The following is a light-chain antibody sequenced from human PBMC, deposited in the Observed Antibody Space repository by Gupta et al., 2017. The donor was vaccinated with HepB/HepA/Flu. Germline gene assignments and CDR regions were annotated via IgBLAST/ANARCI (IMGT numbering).Light chain of an antibody. CDR2: KAS. CDR1: QSISSW. Sequence: DIQMTQSPSTLSASVGDRVTITCRASQSISSWLAWYQQKPGKAPKLLIYKASSLESGVPSRFSGRGYGTEFTLTISSLKPDDFATYYCQQYNSYTCSFGQGTKLEI. J-gene: IGKJ2*04. CDR3: QQYNSYTCS. V-gene: IGKV1-5*03.